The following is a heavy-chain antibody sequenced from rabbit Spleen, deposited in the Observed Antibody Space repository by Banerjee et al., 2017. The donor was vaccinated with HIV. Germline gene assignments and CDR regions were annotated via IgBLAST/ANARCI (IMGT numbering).Heavy chain of an antibody. CDR2: IDTSGST. J-gene: IGHJ6*01. CDR1: GFSFSSNYW. D-gene: IGHD1-1*01. CDR3: ARDTSSSFSSYGMDL. V-gene: IGHV1S45*01. Sequence: QEQLEESGGDLVKPEGSLTLTCTASGFSFSSNYWICWVRQAPGKGLEWIGLIDTSGSTYYASWAKGRVTISKPSSTTVTLQMTSLTAADTATYFCARDTSSSFSSYGMDLWGPGTLVTVS.